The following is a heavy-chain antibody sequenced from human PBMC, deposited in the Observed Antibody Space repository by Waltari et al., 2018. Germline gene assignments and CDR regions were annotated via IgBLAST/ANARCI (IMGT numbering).Heavy chain of an antibody. Sequence: QVQLQESGPGLVKPSETLSLTCTVSGGSISSYYWSWIRQPPGKGLEWIGYIYYNGSTNCNPSLKSRVTISVDTSKNQFSLKLSSVTAADTAVYYCASLSGGYFDYWGQGTLVTVSS. CDR1: GGSISSYY. CDR2: IYYNGST. V-gene: IGHV4-59*01. CDR3: ASLSGGYFDY. J-gene: IGHJ4*02.